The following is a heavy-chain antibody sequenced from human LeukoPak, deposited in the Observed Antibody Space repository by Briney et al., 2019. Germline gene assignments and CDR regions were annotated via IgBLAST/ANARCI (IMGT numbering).Heavy chain of an antibody. Sequence: SQTLSLTCAISGDSVSSNSAAWNWIRQSPSRGLEWLGRTYYRFKWYNDYAVSVKSRITINPDTSKNQFSLQLNSVTPEDTAVYYCARGPIVATIIYFDYWGQGTLVTVSS. D-gene: IGHD5-12*01. CDR1: GDSVSSNSAA. J-gene: IGHJ4*02. CDR3: ARGPIVATIIYFDY. CDR2: TYYRFKWYN. V-gene: IGHV6-1*01.